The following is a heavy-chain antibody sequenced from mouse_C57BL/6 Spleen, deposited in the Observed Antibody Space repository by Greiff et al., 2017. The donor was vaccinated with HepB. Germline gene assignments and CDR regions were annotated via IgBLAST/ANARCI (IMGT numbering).Heavy chain of an antibody. D-gene: IGHD4-1*02. V-gene: IGHV1-61*01. J-gene: IGHJ3*01. Sequence: VQLQQPGAELVRPGSSVKLSCKASGYTFTSYWMDWVKQRPGQGLEWIGNIYPSDSETHYNQKFKDKATLTVDKSSSTAYMQLSSLTSEDSAVYYCARSGSPTGHLADWGQGTLVTVSA. CDR2: IYPSDSET. CDR3: ARSGSPTGHLAD. CDR1: GYTFTSYW.